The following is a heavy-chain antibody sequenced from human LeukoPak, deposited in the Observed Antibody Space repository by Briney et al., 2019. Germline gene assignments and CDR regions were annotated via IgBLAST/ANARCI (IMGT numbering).Heavy chain of an antibody. CDR2: ISWNSGSI. CDR3: AKARGIAAQFDP. Sequence: PGGSLRLSCAASGLTFDDYAMHWVRKAPGKGLEWVSGISWNSGSIGYADSVKGRFTISRDNAKNSLYLQMNSLRAEDTALYYCAKARGIAAQFDPWGQGTLVTVSS. V-gene: IGHV3-9*01. D-gene: IGHD6-13*01. CDR1: GLTFDDYA. J-gene: IGHJ5*02.